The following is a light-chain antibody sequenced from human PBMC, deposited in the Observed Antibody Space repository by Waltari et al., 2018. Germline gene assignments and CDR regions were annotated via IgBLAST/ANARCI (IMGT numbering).Light chain of an antibody. CDR1: QDITNY. CDR2: DAS. CDR3: QRYDNLPIFA. J-gene: IGKJ3*01. Sequence: DIQLTQSPPSLSASVGDRVTITCRASQDITNYLNWYQQKPGKAPKLLIHDASKLEIGVPSRISGSQSGTHFTLTISSLQAEDIGTYYCQRYDNLPIFAFGPGTKVEI. V-gene: IGKV1-33*01.